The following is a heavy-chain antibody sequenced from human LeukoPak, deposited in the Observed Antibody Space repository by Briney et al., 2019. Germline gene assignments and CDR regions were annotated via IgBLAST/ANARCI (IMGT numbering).Heavy chain of an antibody. CDR1: GFTFSSYT. D-gene: IGHD6-13*01. V-gene: IGHV3-21*01. Sequence: GGSLRLSCAASGFTFSSYTMNWVRQAPGKGLEWVSSISSSSSYIYYTDSVKGRFTISRDNAKNSLYLQMNSLRAEDTAVYYCAKDPAVGSSWHGEIDYWGQGTLVTVSS. CDR3: AKDPAVGSSWHGEIDY. J-gene: IGHJ4*02. CDR2: ISSSSSYI.